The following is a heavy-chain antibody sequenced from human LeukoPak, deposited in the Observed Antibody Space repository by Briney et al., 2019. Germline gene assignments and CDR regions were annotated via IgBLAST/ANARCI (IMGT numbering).Heavy chain of an antibody. CDR1: GFTFSSYW. V-gene: IGHV3-7*03. CDR2: INHNGNVN. CDR3: ARGGGLDV. Sequence: LPGGSLRLSCAASGFTFSSYWMNWARQAPGKGLEWVASINHNGNVNYYVDSVKGRFTISRDNAKNSLHLQMSNLRAEDTAVYFCARGGGLDVWGQGATVTVSS. D-gene: IGHD3-16*01. J-gene: IGHJ6*02.